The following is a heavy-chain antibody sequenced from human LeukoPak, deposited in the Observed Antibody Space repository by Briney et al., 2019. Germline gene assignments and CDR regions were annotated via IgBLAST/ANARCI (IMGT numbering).Heavy chain of an antibody. D-gene: IGHD3-10*01. J-gene: IGHJ4*02. CDR1: GGSISSSSYY. V-gene: IGHV4-39*07. Sequence: PSETLSLTCTVSGGSISSSSYYWGWIRQPPGKGLEWIGSIYYSGSTYYNPSLKSRVTISVDTSKNQFSLKLSSVTAADTAVYYCARDHKGFGSYWGQGTLVTVSS. CDR3: ARDHKGFGSY. CDR2: IYYSGST.